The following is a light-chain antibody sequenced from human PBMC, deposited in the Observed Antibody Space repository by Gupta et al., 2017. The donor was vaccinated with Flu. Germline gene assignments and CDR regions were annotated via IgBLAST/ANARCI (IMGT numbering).Light chain of an antibody. J-gene: IGKJ1*01. V-gene: IGKV1-5*03. CDR2: KAS. CDR1: QSISSW. Sequence: DIQMTKSPSTLSASVGDRVTITCRASQSISSWLAWYQQKPGKAPKVLIYKASSLESGVPSRFSGSGSGTEFTLTVSSLQPDDFATYYCQQYRSYSWTFGQGTKVEIK. CDR3: QQYRSYSWT.